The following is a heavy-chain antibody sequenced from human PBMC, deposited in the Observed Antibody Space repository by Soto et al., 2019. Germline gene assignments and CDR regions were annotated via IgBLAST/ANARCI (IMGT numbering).Heavy chain of an antibody. J-gene: IGHJ3*02. D-gene: IGHD2-21*02. CDR1: GYTFTSYG. V-gene: IGHV1-18*01. Sequence: GSVKVSCKASGYTFTSYGISWVRQAPGQGLEWMGWISAYNGNTNYAQKLQGRVTMTTDTSTSTAYMELRSLRSDDTAVYYCARDLPYHIVVVTASDAFDIWGQGTMVTVSS. CDR3: ARDLPYHIVVVTASDAFDI. CDR2: ISAYNGNT.